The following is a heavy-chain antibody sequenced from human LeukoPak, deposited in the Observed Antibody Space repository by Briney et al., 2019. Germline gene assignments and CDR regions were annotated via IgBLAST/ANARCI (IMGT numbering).Heavy chain of an antibody. CDR2: IYTSGST. CDR1: GGSISSYY. Sequence: PSETLSLTCTVSGGSISSYYWSWIRQPAGKGLEWIGRIYTSGSTNYNPSLKSRVTISVDTSKNQFSLKLSSVTAADTAVYYCARGGVAASHYYFDYWGQGTLVTVSS. CDR3: ARGGVAASHYYFDY. J-gene: IGHJ4*03. V-gene: IGHV4-4*07. D-gene: IGHD2-15*01.